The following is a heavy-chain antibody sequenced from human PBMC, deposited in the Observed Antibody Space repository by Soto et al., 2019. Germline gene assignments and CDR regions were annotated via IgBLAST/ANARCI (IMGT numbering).Heavy chain of an antibody. CDR3: ASPSAYCTGGTCYSLFDF. CDR1: GFIFSSYS. V-gene: IGHV3-48*01. J-gene: IGHJ4*01. CDR2: ISSGSSSI. Sequence: PGGSLRLSCAASGFIFSSYSMNWVRQAPGKGLEWVSYISSGSSSIYYADSVKGRLTISRDNAKNSLYLQMNSLRADDTAVYYCASPSAYCTGGTCYSLFDFWGQGTLVTVSS. D-gene: IGHD2-15*01.